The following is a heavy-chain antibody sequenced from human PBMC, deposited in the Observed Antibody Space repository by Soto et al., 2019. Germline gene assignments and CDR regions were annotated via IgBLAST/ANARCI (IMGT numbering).Heavy chain of an antibody. CDR2: IWYDGSNK. V-gene: IGHV3-33*01. D-gene: IGHD2-2*01. J-gene: IGHJ3*02. CDR3: ARDFLYCSSTSCYAEAFDI. Sequence: QVQLEESGGGVVQPGRSLRLSCAASGFTFSSYGMHWVRQAPGKGLEWVAVIWYDGSNKYYADSVKGRFTISRDNSKNTLYLQMNSLRAEDTAVYYCARDFLYCSSTSCYAEAFDIWGQGTMVTVSS. CDR1: GFTFSSYG.